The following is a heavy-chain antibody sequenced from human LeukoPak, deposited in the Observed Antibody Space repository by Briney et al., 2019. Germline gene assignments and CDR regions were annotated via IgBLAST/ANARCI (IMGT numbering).Heavy chain of an antibody. D-gene: IGHD3-22*01. Sequence: SETLSLTCTVSGGSISSYYWSWIRQPAGKRLEWIGRIYTSGSTNYNPSLKSRVTMSVDTSKNQFSLKLSSVTAADTAVYYCARDHYNYDSSGYYYWYFDLWGRGTLVTVSS. CDR3: ARDHYNYDSSGYYYWYFDL. J-gene: IGHJ2*01. CDR2: IYTSGST. V-gene: IGHV4-4*07. CDR1: GGSISSYY.